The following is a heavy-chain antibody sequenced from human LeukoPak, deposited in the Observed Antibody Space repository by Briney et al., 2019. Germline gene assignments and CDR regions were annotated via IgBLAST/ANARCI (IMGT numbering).Heavy chain of an antibody. CDR3: ARGHGARYYDY. CDR1: GGSFSGYY. V-gene: IGHV4-34*01. Sequence: SETLSLTCAVYGGSFSGYYWSWVRQPPGKGLEWVGEINYSGSTNYNPSLKRRVTISVDNSKNQFSLQMSSVTAADTAVYYCARGHGARYYDYWGQGTLVTVSS. J-gene: IGHJ4*02. CDR2: INYSGST.